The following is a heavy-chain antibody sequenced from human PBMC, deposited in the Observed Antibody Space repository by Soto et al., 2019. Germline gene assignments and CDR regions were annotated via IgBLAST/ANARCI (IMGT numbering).Heavy chain of an antibody. CDR2: ISHDGTNK. J-gene: IGHJ4*02. CDR1: GFTFNSYG. D-gene: IGHD1-26*01. Sequence: QVQLVESGGGVVQPGRSLRLSCAASGFTFNSYGMHWVRQAPGKGLEWVASISHDGTNKYYVDSVKVRFTISRDNSKSTLYLQMNGLRAEDTAVYYCAKTPWEKYYSSWFDCWGQGTLVTVSS. CDR3: AKTPWEKYYSSWFDC. V-gene: IGHV3-30*18.